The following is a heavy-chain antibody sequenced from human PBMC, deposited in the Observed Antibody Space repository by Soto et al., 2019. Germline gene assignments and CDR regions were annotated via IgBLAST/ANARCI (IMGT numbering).Heavy chain of an antibody. V-gene: IGHV3-33*08. Sequence: GGSLRLSCAASGFTFSNYWMSWVRQAPGKGLEWVAIIKQDGSNKYYADSVKGRFTIPRDNSKNTLFLQMNSLRAEDTAVYYCARDAYSSGWSYFDYWGQGTLVTVSS. CDR2: IKQDGSNK. CDR3: ARDAYSSGWSYFDY. D-gene: IGHD6-19*01. J-gene: IGHJ4*02. CDR1: GFTFSNYW.